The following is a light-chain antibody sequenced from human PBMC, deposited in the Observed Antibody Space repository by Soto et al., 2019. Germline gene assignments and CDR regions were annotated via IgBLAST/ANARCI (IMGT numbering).Light chain of an antibody. J-gene: IGKJ4*01. Sequence: EIVLTQSPGTLSLSPGERATLSCRASQSVGNNYLAWFQQKPGQAPRLLIDDASRRATGIPDRFGGSGSGTDFTLTINRLEPEDFAVYYCQQCSSSPLTFGGGTKVEIK. CDR1: QSVGNNY. V-gene: IGKV3-20*01. CDR3: QQCSSSPLT. CDR2: DAS.